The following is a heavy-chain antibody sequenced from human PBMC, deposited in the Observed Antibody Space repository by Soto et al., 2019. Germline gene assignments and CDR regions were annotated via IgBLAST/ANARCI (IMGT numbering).Heavy chain of an antibody. V-gene: IGHV3-21*01. CDR3: ARDRRSSYGLRYYFHY. D-gene: IGHD5-18*01. Sequence: PGGSLRLSCAASGFTFSSYSMNWVRQAPGKGLEWVSSISSSSSYIYYADSVKGRFTISRDNAKNSLYLQMNSLRAEDTAVYYCARDRRSSYGLRYYFHYLGQGTLVTVSS. CDR1: GFTFSSYS. CDR2: ISSSSSYI. J-gene: IGHJ4*02.